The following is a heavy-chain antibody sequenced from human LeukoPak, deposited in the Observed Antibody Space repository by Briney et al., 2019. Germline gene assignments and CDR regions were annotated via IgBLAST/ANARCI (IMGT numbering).Heavy chain of an antibody. Sequence: PGGSLRLSCAASGFTFSNYAMHWVRQAPGKGLEYVSAISSNGDSTYYADSVKGRFIISRDNSKNSLSLHMSSLRAEDTAVYYCVKSASSYGAHWFDPWGEGTLVSVSS. D-gene: IGHD4/OR15-4a*01. CDR3: VKSASSYGAHWFDP. CDR1: GFTFSNYA. V-gene: IGHV3-64D*09. CDR2: ISSNGDST. J-gene: IGHJ5*02.